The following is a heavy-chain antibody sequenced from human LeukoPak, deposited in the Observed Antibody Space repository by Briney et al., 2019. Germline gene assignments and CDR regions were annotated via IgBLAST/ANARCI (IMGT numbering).Heavy chain of an antibody. CDR3: VQGANRSYYYYYYYRDV. J-gene: IGHJ6*03. Sequence: GGSLRLSCAASGFTFSSYWMSWVRQAPGKGLEWVANIKQDGSEKYYVDSVKGRFTISRDNAKNSLYLQMNSLRAEDTAVYYCVQGANRSYYYYYYYRDVGGKGPRATFS. V-gene: IGHV3-7*01. D-gene: IGHD1-14*01. CDR1: GFTFSSYW. CDR2: IKQDGSEK.